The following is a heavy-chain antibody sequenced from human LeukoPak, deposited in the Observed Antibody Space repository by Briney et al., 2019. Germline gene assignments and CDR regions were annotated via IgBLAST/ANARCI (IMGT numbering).Heavy chain of an antibody. D-gene: IGHD6-19*01. Sequence: PGGSLRLSCVASGLPIADFAMHWVRQAPGKGLEWVSLISGDGVSTFYADSVKGRFTISRDNAKNTLYLQMNSLRDEDTAVYYCARDEGEQWQPLDYWGQGTLVTVSS. CDR1: GLPIADFA. V-gene: IGHV3-43*02. J-gene: IGHJ4*02. CDR3: ARDEGEQWQPLDY. CDR2: ISGDGVST.